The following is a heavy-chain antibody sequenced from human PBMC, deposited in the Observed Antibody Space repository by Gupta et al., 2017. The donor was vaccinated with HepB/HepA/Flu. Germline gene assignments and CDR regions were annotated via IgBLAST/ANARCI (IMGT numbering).Heavy chain of an antibody. D-gene: IGHD3-10*01. CDR1: GFPFSSYS. CDR2: ISSSSSTI. Sequence: GESGGGLVQPGGSLRPSCAASGFPFSSYSMNWVRQASWKGLEWVSYISSSSSTIYYADSVKGRFTISRDNAKNSLYLQMNSLRDEDTAVYYCASLSPLVGRGVRAPCVDPWGQGTLVTVSS. CDR3: ASLSPLVGRGVRAPCVDP. V-gene: IGHV3-48*02. J-gene: IGHJ5*02.